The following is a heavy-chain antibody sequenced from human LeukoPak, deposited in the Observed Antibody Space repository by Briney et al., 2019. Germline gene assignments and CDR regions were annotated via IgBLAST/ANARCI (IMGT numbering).Heavy chain of an antibody. V-gene: IGHV3-23*01. D-gene: IGHD2-15*01. CDR1: GFTFSSYA. Sequence: GGSLRLSCAASGFTFSSYAMSWVRQAPGKGLEWVSAISGSGGSTYYADSVKGRFTISRDNSKNTVYLQMNSLRAEDTAVYYCAKLCSGGSCYWNYWGQGTLVTVSS. CDR2: ISGSGGST. CDR3: AKLCSGGSCYWNY. J-gene: IGHJ4*02.